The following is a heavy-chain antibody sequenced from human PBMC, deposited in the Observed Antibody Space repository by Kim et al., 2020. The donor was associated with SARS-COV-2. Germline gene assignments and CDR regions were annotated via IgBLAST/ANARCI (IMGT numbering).Heavy chain of an antibody. J-gene: IGHJ6*02. V-gene: IGHV1-18*01. CDR2: ISAYNGNT. CDR1: GYTFTSYG. D-gene: IGHD4-4*01. Sequence: ASVKVSCKASGYTFTSYGISWVRQAPGQGLEWMGWISAYNGNTNYAQKLQGRVTMTTDTSTSTAYMELRSLRSDDTAVYYCARDQDPDNYNYYYYYGMDVWGQGTTVTVSS. CDR3: ARDQDPDNYNYYYYYGMDV.